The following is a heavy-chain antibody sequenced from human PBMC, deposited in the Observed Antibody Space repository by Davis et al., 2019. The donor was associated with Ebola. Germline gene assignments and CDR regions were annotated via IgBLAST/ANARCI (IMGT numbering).Heavy chain of an antibody. J-gene: IGHJ4*02. V-gene: IGHV3-73*01. CDR1: GFTFSGSA. CDR3: ARVQGDYGIDY. Sequence: GGSLRLSCAASGFTFSGSAMHWVRQASGKGLEWVGRIRSKANSYATAYAASVKGRFTISRDDSKNTAYLQMNSLRAEDTAVYYCARVQGDYGIDYWGQGTLVTVSS. D-gene: IGHD4-17*01. CDR2: IRSKANSYAT.